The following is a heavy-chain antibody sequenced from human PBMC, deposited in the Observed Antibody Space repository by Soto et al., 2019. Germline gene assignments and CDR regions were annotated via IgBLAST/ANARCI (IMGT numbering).Heavy chain of an antibody. V-gene: IGHV3-53*01. CDR1: GFSVSDNY. Sequence: EVRLVESGGGLIQPGGSLTVSCAASGFSVSDNYMSWVRQPPGKGLEWVSVIYRGGTIFYADSVKGRFIISRDSAKNTMYRHMNTLRGQDTATYYCARVTCSGGGCYPDWYFDLWGRGTLVTVSS. J-gene: IGHJ2*01. CDR2: IYRGGTI. D-gene: IGHD2-15*01. CDR3: ARVTCSGGGCYPDWYFDL.